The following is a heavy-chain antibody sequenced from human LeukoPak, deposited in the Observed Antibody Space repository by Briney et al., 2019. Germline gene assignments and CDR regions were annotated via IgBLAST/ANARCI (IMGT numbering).Heavy chain of an antibody. Sequence: GGSLRVSCAASGFTFSSYAMSWVRQAPGKGLEWVSAISGSGGSTYYADSVKGRFTISRDNSKNTLYLQMNSLRAEDTAVYYCAKWTDYDFWSGYDYWGQGTLVTVSS. CDR1: GFTFSSYA. J-gene: IGHJ4*02. D-gene: IGHD3-3*01. CDR2: ISGSGGST. CDR3: AKWTDYDFWSGYDY. V-gene: IGHV3-23*01.